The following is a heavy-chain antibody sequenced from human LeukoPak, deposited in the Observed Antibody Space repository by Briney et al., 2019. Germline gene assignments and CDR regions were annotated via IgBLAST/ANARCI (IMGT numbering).Heavy chain of an antibody. Sequence: GGSLRLSCAASEFTFSSYWMSWVRQAPGKGLEWVANIKQDGSEKYYVDSVKGRFTISRDNAKNSLYLQMNSLRAEDTAVYYCARDRGDYGDLIDYWGQGTLVTVSS. D-gene: IGHD4-17*01. CDR3: ARDRGDYGDLIDY. CDR2: IKQDGSEK. CDR1: EFTFSSYW. V-gene: IGHV3-7*01. J-gene: IGHJ4*02.